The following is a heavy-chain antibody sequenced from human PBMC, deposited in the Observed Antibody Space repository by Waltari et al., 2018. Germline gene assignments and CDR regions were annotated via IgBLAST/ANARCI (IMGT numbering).Heavy chain of an antibody. J-gene: IGHJ4*01. V-gene: IGHV3-23*01. CDR1: GFTFSSYA. CDR2: LSGSGGST. CDR3: AKVVVESSYLPLGYYFDY. D-gene: IGHD2-15*01. Sequence: EVQLLESGGGLVQPGGSLRLSCAASGFTFSSYAMSWVRQDPGKGREWVSALSGSGGSTYYADSLKGRFTISRDKSKYTLFLQMDSLSAGDTAVYYCAKVVVESSYLPLGYYFDYWGQGTLVTVSS.